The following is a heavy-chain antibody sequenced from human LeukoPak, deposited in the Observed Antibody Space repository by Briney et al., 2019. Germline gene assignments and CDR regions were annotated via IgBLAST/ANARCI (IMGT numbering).Heavy chain of an antibody. J-gene: IGHJ4*02. D-gene: IGHD4-17*01. CDR3: ARAIYGDAPDDGGNY. CDR1: GFTFSSYG. V-gene: IGHV3-30*03. CDR2: ISYDGSNK. Sequence: GGSLRLSCAASGFTFSSYGMHWVRQAPGKGLEWVAGISYDGSNKYYVDSVKGRFTISRDNSKNTLYLQMNSLRTEDTAVYYCARAIYGDAPDDGGNYWGQGTLVTVSS.